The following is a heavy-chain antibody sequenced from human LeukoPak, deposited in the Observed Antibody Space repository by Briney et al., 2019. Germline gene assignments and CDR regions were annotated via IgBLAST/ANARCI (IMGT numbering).Heavy chain of an antibody. Sequence: ASVKVSCKASGYTFTGYYMHWVRQAPGQGLEWMGWINPNSGGTNYAQKFQGRVTMTRDTSSSTAYMEVSRLRSDDTAVYYCARELNYDSSGYYFDYWGQGTLVTVSS. D-gene: IGHD3-22*01. CDR2: INPNSGGT. CDR1: GYTFTGYY. CDR3: ARELNYDSSGYYFDY. V-gene: IGHV1-2*02. J-gene: IGHJ4*02.